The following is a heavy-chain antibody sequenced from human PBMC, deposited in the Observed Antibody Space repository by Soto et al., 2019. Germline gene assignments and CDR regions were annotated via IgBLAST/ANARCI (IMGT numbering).Heavy chain of an antibody. J-gene: IGHJ4*02. CDR2: INHSGST. V-gene: IGHV4-34*01. CDR1: GGSFSGYY. CDR3: ASMWSGYNSH. Sequence: PSETLSLTCAVYGGSFSGYYWSWIRQPPGKGLEWIGEINHSGSTNYNPSLKSRVTISVDTSKNQFSLKLSSVTAADTAVYYCASMWSGYNSHSGQGTLVTVSS. D-gene: IGHD6-25*01.